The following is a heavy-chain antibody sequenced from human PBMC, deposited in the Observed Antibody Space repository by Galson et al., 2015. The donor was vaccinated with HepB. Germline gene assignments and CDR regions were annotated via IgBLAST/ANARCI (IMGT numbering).Heavy chain of an antibody. V-gene: IGHV3-30-3*01. CDR3: AREGADYYAPHPGRWFDP. D-gene: IGHD3-10*01. CDR1: GFTFSNYA. Sequence: SLRLSCAASGFTFSNYAMHWVRQAPGKGLEWVALISYDGSNKYYADSVKGRFTISRYNSKNTLYLQMNSLRAEDTAVYYCAREGADYYAPHPGRWFDPWGQGTLVTVSS. J-gene: IGHJ5*02. CDR2: ISYDGSNK.